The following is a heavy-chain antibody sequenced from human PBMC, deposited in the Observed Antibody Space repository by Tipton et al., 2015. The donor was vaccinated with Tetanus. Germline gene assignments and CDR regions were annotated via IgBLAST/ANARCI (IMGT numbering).Heavy chain of an antibody. CDR1: GDSISSGPYS. J-gene: IGHJ4*02. CDR3: ARVSRRNFSFDY. V-gene: IGHV4-31*03. D-gene: IGHD2/OR15-2a*01. Sequence: TLSLTCTVSGDSISSGPYSWSWLRKHPGKGLGLIGYIYYSGTSYISPSLTRRVSIAVDTSRNQFSLNLTSVTVPDSSVYFCARVSRRNFSFDYWGPGAQFTVSS. CDR2: IYYSGTS.